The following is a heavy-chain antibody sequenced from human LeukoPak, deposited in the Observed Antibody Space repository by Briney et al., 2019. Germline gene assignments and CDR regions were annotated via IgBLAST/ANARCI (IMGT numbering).Heavy chain of an antibody. CDR3: ASLMVRGIRDFDH. D-gene: IGHD3-10*01. J-gene: IGHJ4*02. Sequence: GRSLRLSCAASGFAFSQYPMHWVRQAPGKGLEWVAVISYDGTNNYRADSVKGRSTISRDNANNTLYLQMNSLRPEDTAVYFCASLMVRGIRDFDHWGQGTLVTVSS. CDR1: GFAFSQYP. CDR2: ISYDGTNN. V-gene: IGHV3-30*04.